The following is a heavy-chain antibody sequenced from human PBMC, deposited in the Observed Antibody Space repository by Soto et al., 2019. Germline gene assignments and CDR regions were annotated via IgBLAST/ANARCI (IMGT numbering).Heavy chain of an antibody. CDR2: IRSKANSYAT. CDR1: GFTFSGSA. CDR3: TRLHTYACDY. Sequence: EVQLVESGGGLVQPGGSLKLSCAASGFTFSGSAMHWVRQASGKGLEWVGRIRSKANSYATAYAASAKGRFTISRDDSKNTAYLQMNSLKTEDTAVYYCTRLHTYACDYWGQGTLVTVSS. J-gene: IGHJ4*02. D-gene: IGHD2-2*01. V-gene: IGHV3-73*01.